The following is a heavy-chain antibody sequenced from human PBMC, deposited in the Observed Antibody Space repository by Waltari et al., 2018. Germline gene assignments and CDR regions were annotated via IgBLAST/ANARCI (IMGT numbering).Heavy chain of an antibody. D-gene: IGHD3-22*01. CDR2: ISDSGVIT. V-gene: IGHV3-23*01. J-gene: IGHJ4*02. CDR1: GFHFISLS. CDR3: ARHLYSIDYLELAK. Sequence: EEHLLASGGGLAQPGGSLDLSCAASGFHFISLSMSWVRQAPGKGLEWVSGISDSGVITKYADSVKGRFTVSRDNSKNTVFLHLNSLRAEDTAIYYCARHLYSIDYLELAKWGQGTLVTVSS.